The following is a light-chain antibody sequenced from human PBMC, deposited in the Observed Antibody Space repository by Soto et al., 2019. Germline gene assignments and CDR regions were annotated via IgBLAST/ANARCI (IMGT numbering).Light chain of an antibody. V-gene: IGKV3-20*01. CDR1: QSVSSY. CDR2: GAS. CDR3: QQYGSIPWT. J-gene: IGKJ1*01. Sequence: EIVLTQSPATLSLSPGERATLSCRASQSVSSYLAWYQQKPGQAPRLLIYGASSRATGIPDRFSGSGSGTDFTLTISRLEPEDFAVYYCQQYGSIPWTFGQGTKVDI.